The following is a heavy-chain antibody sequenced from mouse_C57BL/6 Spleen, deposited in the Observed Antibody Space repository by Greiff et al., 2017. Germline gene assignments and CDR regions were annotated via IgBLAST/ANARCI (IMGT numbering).Heavy chain of an antibody. J-gene: IGHJ2*01. Sequence: EVKLQESGGGLVKPGGSLKLSCAASGFTFSSYAMSWVRQTPEKRLEWVATISDGGSYTYYPDNVKGRFTISRDNAKNNLYLQMSHLKSEDTAMYYCARDDYYGSRFDYWGQGTTLTVSS. CDR3: ARDDYYGSRFDY. D-gene: IGHD1-1*01. CDR2: ISDGGSYT. CDR1: GFTFSSYA. V-gene: IGHV5-4*01.